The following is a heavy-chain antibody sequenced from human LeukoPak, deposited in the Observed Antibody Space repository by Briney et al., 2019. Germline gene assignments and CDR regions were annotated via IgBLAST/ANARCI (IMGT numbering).Heavy chain of an antibody. J-gene: IGHJ4*02. CDR2: LFYGENT. Sequence: PSETLSLTCTVSGGSISPISSSTYYWGWIRQAPGKGLEWIGSLFYGENTHYNPFLKSRATLSVDASNNQFSLKLTSVTAADAAVYFCAGQLPTAAADTRGYFDYWGQGTVVTVSS. V-gene: IGHV4-39*01. CDR1: GGSISPISSSTYY. CDR3: AGQLPTAAADTRGYFDY. D-gene: IGHD6-25*01.